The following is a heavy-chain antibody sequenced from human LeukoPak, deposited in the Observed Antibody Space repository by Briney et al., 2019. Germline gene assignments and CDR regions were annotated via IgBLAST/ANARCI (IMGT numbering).Heavy chain of an antibody. V-gene: IGHV4-34*01. CDR1: GGSFSGYY. J-gene: IGHJ4*02. CDR2: INHSGST. CDR3: ARHSSSWYSPLRY. Sequence: SETLSLTCAVYGGSFSGYYWSWIRQPPGKGLEWIGEINHSGSTYYNPSLKSRVTISVDTSKNQFSLKLSSVTAADTAVYYCARHSSSWYSPLRYWGQGTLVTVSS. D-gene: IGHD6-13*01.